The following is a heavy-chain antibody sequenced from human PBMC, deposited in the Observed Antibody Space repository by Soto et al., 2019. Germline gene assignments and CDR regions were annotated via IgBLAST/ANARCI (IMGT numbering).Heavy chain of an antibody. Sequence: QVQLVESGGGVVQPGRSLRLSCAASGFTFSSYAMHWVRQAPGKGLEWVAVISYDGSNKYYADSVKGRFTISRDNSKNKLYLQMNSLRAEDTAVYYCARGGELVRHRALYGMDVWGQGTTVTVSS. CDR2: ISYDGSNK. CDR1: GFTFSSYA. D-gene: IGHD6-13*01. J-gene: IGHJ6*02. V-gene: IGHV3-30-3*01. CDR3: ARGGELVRHRALYGMDV.